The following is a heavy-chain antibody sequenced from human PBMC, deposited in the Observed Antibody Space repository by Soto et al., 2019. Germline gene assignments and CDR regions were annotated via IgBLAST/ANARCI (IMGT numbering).Heavy chain of an antibody. D-gene: IGHD6-13*01. CDR1: GGSMSSYF. Sequence: SETLSLTCTVSGGSMSSYFWTWIRQPPGKGLEWIGYIHYSGSTSFFPSYNPSLRSRVTISEDTSTHQFSFKLLSVTTADTAVYFCAAGEASSRNLAPYYLDFWGQGTLVTVSS. J-gene: IGHJ4*02. CDR3: AAGEASSRNLAPYYLDF. CDR2: IHYSGST. V-gene: IGHV4-59*01.